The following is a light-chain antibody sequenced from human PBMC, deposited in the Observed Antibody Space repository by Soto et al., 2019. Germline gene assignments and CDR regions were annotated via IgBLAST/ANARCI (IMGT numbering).Light chain of an antibody. CDR2: EVS. V-gene: IGLV2-14*01. J-gene: IGLJ1*01. Sequence: QSVLTQPASVSGSPGQSITISCTGTSSDVGGYAYVSWYQHHPGKAPKLLIYEVSQRPAKFSNRFSGSKSGNTASLTISGLQADDEADYYCSSYTSSNTLVFGTGTKLTVL. CDR1: SSDVGGYAY. CDR3: SSYTSSNTLV.